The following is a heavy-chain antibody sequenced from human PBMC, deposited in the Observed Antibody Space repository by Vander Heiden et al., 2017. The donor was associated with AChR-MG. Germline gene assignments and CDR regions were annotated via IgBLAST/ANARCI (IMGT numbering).Heavy chain of an antibody. CDR2: IYSDGST. J-gene: IGHJ4*02. D-gene: IGHD6-19*01. Sequence: EVQLLESGGGLVQPGESLRLSCAASAFTLSSNYMTWVRQAPGKGLEWVSIIYSDGSTYYADSVKGRFTISRDNSKNTLYLQMNTLRAEDTAVYYCARRGPGYTSGWYFDYWGPGTLVTVSS. CDR1: AFTLSSNY. V-gene: IGHV3-66*04. CDR3: ARRGPGYTSGWYFDY.